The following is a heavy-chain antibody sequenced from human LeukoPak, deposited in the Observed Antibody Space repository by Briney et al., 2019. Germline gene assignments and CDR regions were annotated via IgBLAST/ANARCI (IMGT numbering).Heavy chain of an antibody. CDR2: IYYSGST. J-gene: IGHJ5*02. V-gene: IGHV4-31*03. CDR3: ARRYFDWSAGNWFDP. D-gene: IGHD3-9*01. CDR1: GGSISSGGYY. Sequence: PSETLSLTCTVSGGSISSGGYYWSWIRQHPGKGLEWIGYIYYSGSTYYNPSLKSRVTISVDTSKNQFSLKLSSVTAADTAVYYCARRYFDWSAGNWFDPWGQGTLVTVSS.